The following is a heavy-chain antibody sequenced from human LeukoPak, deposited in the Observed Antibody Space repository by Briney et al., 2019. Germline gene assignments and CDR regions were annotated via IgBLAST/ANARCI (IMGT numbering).Heavy chain of an antibody. Sequence: SVKVSCKASGGTFSSCAISWVRQAPGQGLEWMGGIIPIFGTANYAQKFQGRVTITTDESTSTAYMELSSLRSEDTAVYYCARDSSSPYYYYYYYMDVWGKGTTVTVSS. CDR1: GGTFSSCA. J-gene: IGHJ6*03. V-gene: IGHV1-69*05. D-gene: IGHD6-6*01. CDR2: IIPIFGTA. CDR3: ARDSSSPYYYYYYYMDV.